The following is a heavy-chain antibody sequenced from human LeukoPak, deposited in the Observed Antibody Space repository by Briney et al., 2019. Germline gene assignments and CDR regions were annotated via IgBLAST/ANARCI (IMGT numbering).Heavy chain of an antibody. Sequence: NHGESLKISCKGSGYSFTSYWIGWVRQMPGKGLEWMGIIYPGDSDTRYSPSFQGQVTISADKSISTAYLQWSSLKASDTAMYYCARTSVVVTTFGAFDIWGQGTMVTVSS. CDR3: ARTSVVVTTFGAFDI. CDR2: IYPGDSDT. CDR1: GYSFTSYW. D-gene: IGHD2-21*02. V-gene: IGHV5-51*01. J-gene: IGHJ3*02.